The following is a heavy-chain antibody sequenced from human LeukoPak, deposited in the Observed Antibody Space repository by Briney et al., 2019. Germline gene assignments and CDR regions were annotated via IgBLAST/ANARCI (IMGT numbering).Heavy chain of an antibody. CDR1: GFTFSDYS. V-gene: IGHV3-48*01. Sequence: GGSLRLSCTASGFTFSDYSMNWVRQAPGKGLEWISYISGSGTIYYADSVKGRFTISRDNAQRLVYLQMNSLRAEDTAVYYCTNFKPPAPDALDVWGQGTLITVSS. CDR2: ISGSGTI. D-gene: IGHD2/OR15-2a*01. J-gene: IGHJ3*01. CDR3: TNFKPPAPDALDV.